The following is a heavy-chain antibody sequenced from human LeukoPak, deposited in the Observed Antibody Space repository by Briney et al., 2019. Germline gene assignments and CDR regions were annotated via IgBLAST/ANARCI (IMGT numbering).Heavy chain of an antibody. CDR1: GGSISRGGYS. D-gene: IGHD3-3*01. Sequence: SQTLSLTCAVSGGSISRGGYSWSWIRQPPGEGLEWIVYIYHSGSTYYNPSLKSRVTISVETSKHQFSLKLSSVTAADTAVYYCARDRRTYYDFWSGPYDAFDIWGQGTMVTVSS. V-gene: IGHV4-30-2*01. J-gene: IGHJ3*02. CDR2: IYHSGST. CDR3: ARDRRTYYDFWSGPYDAFDI.